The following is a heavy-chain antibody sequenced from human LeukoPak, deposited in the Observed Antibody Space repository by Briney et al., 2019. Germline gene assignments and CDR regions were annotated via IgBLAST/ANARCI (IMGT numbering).Heavy chain of an antibody. CDR1: GFTVSSNY. D-gene: IGHD1-26*01. V-gene: IGHV3-53*01. CDR3: ARLDYSGSFYFDY. J-gene: IGHJ4*02. CDR2: IYSGGST. Sequence: PGGSLRLSCAASGFTVSSNYMSWVRPAPGKGLEWVSVIYSGGSTYYADSVKGRFTISRDNSKNTLYLQTNSLRAEDTAVYYCARLDYSGSFYFDYWGQGTLVTVSS.